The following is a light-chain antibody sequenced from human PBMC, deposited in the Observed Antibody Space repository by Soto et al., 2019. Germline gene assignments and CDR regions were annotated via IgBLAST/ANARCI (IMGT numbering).Light chain of an antibody. CDR2: GAS. V-gene: IGKV3-20*01. CDR3: QQYGSSPFT. CDR1: QSVSSSY. Sequence: ESVLTQSPGTLSMSPGERATLSCRASQSVSSSYSAWYQQKPGQAPRLLIYGASRRATGIPDRFSGSGSGTDFTLTIRRLEPEDFAVYSCQQYGSSPFTFGRGTKVDI. J-gene: IGKJ3*01.